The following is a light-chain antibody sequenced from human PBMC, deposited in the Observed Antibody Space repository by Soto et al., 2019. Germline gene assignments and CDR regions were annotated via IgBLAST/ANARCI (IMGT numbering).Light chain of an antibody. CDR2: DTS. CDR1: QSVSSSY. V-gene: IGKV3-20*01. Sequence: EIVLTQSPGTLSLSPGERATLSCRASQSVSSSYLAWNQQKPGQAPRLLIYDTSNRATGIPDRFSGSGSGTDFTLTISRLEPEDFAVYYCQQYGGSPPYTFGQGTKLEIK. J-gene: IGKJ2*01. CDR3: QQYGGSPPYT.